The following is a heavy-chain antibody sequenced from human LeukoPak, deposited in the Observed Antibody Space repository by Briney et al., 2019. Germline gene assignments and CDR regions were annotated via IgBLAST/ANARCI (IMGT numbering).Heavy chain of an antibody. CDR2: ISSSSSYI. J-gene: IGHJ4*02. CDR1: GFTFSSYS. Sequence: GGSLRLSCAASGFTFSSYSMNWVRQAPGKGLEWVSSISSSSSYIYYADSVKGRLTISRDNAKNSLYLQMNSLRAEDTAVYYCARDGLVWFGELYYFDYWGQGTLVTVSS. CDR3: ARDGLVWFGELYYFDY. V-gene: IGHV3-21*01. D-gene: IGHD3-10*01.